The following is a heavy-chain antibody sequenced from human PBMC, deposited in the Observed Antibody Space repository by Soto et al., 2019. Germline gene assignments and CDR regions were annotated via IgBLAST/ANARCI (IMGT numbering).Heavy chain of an antibody. Sequence: QVQLVQSGAEVKNPGASVKLSCKASGYTFTSLYIHWVRQAPGQGLEWMAIINPNGGSTNYAPNLQGRVTLTRDTSTNTVYIELSSLGSEDTAVYYCARGLTSGDYWGQGTLVTVSS. CDR1: GYTFTSLY. J-gene: IGHJ4*02. CDR2: INPNGGST. D-gene: IGHD7-27*01. V-gene: IGHV1-46*01. CDR3: ARGLTSGDY.